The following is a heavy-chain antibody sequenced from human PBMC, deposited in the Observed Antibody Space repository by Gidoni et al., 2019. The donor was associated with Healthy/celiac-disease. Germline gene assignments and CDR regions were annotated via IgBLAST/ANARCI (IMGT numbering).Heavy chain of an antibody. J-gene: IGHJ5*02. CDR1: GGSFSGYY. Sequence: QVQLQQWGAGLLKPSETLSLTCAVYGGSFSGYYGSWIRQPPGKGLEWIGEINHSGSTNYNPSLKSRVTISVDTSKNQFSLKLSSVTAADTAVYYCAIYSRITMVRGFDPWGQGTLVTVSS. V-gene: IGHV4-34*01. CDR2: INHSGST. CDR3: AIYSRITMVRGFDP. D-gene: IGHD3-10*01.